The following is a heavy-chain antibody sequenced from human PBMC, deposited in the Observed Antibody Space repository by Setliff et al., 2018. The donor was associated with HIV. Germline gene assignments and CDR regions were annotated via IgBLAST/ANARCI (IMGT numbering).Heavy chain of an antibody. CDR3: TIPASSLAPN. CDR1: GDSISSGTYY. CDR2: IYTSGST. Sequence: SETLSLTCTVSGDSISSGTYYWSWIRQPAGKALEWIGHIYTSGSTNYNPSLKSRVTISVDTSKNQISLKLTSVTAADTAVYYCTIPASSLAPNWGRGTQVTVSS. J-gene: IGHJ4*02. V-gene: IGHV4-61*09.